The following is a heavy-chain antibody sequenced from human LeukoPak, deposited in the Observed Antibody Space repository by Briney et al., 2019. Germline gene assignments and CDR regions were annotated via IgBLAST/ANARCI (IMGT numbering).Heavy chain of an antibody. V-gene: IGHV4-39*01. CDR2: IYYSGST. CDR3: TRGSYDVLTGYSTLGEY. Sequence: SETLSLTCNVSGGSISSSTYYWGRIRQPPGKGLEWIGNIYYSGSTYYNPSLKSRLTISVDTSQGQFSLRLSSVTAADTGLYYCTRGSYDVLTGYSTLGEYWGQGALVTVSS. CDR1: GGSISSSTYY. D-gene: IGHD3-9*01. J-gene: IGHJ4*02.